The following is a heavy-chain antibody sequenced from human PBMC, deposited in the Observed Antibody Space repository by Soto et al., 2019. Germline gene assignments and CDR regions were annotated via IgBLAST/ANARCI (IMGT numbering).Heavy chain of an antibody. CDR2: INHSGST. CDR1: GGSFSGYY. D-gene: IGHD6-13*01. V-gene: IGHV4-34*01. Sequence: PSETLSLTCAVYGGSFSGYYWSWIRQPPGKGLEWIGEINHSGSTNYNPSLKSRVTISVDTSKNQFSLKLSSVTAADTAVYYCARGRRRLAAAKYYFDYWGQGTLVTVS. CDR3: ARGRRRLAAAKYYFDY. J-gene: IGHJ4*02.